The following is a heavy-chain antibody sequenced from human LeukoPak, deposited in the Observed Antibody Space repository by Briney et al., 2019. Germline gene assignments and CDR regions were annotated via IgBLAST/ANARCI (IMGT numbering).Heavy chain of an antibody. CDR2: ISYDGSNK. V-gene: IGHV3-30*03. CDR1: GFTFSSYG. D-gene: IGHD5/OR15-5a*01. J-gene: IGHJ5*02. CDR3: LVWKHVFDR. Sequence: PGGSLRLSCAASGFTFSSYGMHWVRQAPGKGLEWVAVISYDGSNKYYADSVKGRFTISRDNSKNTLYLQMNSLRVEDTAVYYCLVWKHVFDRWGQGTLVTVSS.